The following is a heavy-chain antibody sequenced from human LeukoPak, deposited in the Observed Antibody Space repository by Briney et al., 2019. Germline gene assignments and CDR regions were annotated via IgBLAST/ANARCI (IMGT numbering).Heavy chain of an antibody. V-gene: IGHV3-11*01. Sequence: PGGSLRLSCAASGFTFSDYYMSWIRQAPGKGLEWVSYISSSGSTIYYADSVKGRFTISRDNAKNSRYLQMNSLRAEDTAVYYCARSRITIFGVYDYWGQGTLVTVSS. J-gene: IGHJ4*02. D-gene: IGHD3-3*01. CDR1: GFTFSDYY. CDR3: ARSRITIFGVYDY. CDR2: ISSSGSTI.